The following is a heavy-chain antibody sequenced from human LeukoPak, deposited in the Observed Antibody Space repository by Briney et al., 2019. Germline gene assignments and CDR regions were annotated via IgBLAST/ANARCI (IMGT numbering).Heavy chain of an antibody. D-gene: IGHD1-26*01. CDR1: GFTFSNYW. Sequence: GGSLRLSCAVSGFTFSNYWMSWVRQTPGKGLEWVAHIKQDESEKYYVDSVKGRFTISRDNAKNSLYLQMNSLRAEDTAIYYCARDKIVGASKFDYWGQGTLVTVSS. CDR3: ARDKIVGASKFDY. CDR2: IKQDESEK. J-gene: IGHJ4*02. V-gene: IGHV3-7*01.